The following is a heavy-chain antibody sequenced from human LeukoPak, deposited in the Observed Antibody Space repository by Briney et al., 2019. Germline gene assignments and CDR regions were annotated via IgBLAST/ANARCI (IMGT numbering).Heavy chain of an antibody. CDR3: ARARSHVDIVATISRPFGAYFDY. Sequence: AETLSLTCAVYGGSFSGYYWSWIRQPPGKGLEWIGEINHSGSTNYNPSLKSRVTISVDTSKNQFSLKLSSVTAADTAVYYCARARSHVDIVATISRPFGAYFDYWGQSTLDTVSS. CDR1: GGSFSGYY. J-gene: IGHJ4*02. V-gene: IGHV4-34*01. CDR2: INHSGST. D-gene: IGHD5-12*01.